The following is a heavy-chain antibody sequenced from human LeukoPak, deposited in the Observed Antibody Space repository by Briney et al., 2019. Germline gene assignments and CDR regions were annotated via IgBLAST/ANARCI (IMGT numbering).Heavy chain of an antibody. CDR1: GYTFTSYG. CDR3: ARFTRHYYDSSGSAGFDY. Sequence: GASVKVSCKASGYTFTSYGISWVRQAPGQGLEWMGWISAYNGNTNYAQKFQGRVTMTRDMSTSTVYMELSSLRSEDTAVYYCARFTRHYYDSSGSAGFDYWGQGTLVTVSS. J-gene: IGHJ4*02. V-gene: IGHV1-18*01. D-gene: IGHD3-22*01. CDR2: ISAYNGNT.